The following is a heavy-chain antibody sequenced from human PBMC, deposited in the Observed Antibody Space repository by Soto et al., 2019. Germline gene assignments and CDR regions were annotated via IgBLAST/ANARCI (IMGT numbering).Heavy chain of an antibody. CDR1: GFTFSSYS. J-gene: IGHJ4*02. V-gene: IGHV3-23*01. CDR3: AKKVNSGPGSQYFDY. Sequence: PGGSLRLSCAASGFTFSSYSMSWARQAPGKGLEWASGFRTGGDDGTTYYADSVKGRFTISRDNSKNTLFLQMNSLRAEDTAIYYCAKKVNSGPGSQYFDYWGQGTLVTVSS. CDR2: FRTGGDDGTT. D-gene: IGHD3-10*01.